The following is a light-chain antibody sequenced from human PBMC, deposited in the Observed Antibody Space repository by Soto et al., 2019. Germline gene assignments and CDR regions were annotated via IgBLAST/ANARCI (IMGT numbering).Light chain of an antibody. Sequence: EIGMTQSLATLSVSPGERATHACRASQSVNGNLAWYQQKPGQAPRLLIYGASTRATGIPARFSGSGSGTEFTLTISSLQSEDFAVYYCQQYNNWPPITFGQGTRLEIK. CDR2: GAS. J-gene: IGKJ5*01. CDR1: QSVNGN. CDR3: QQYNNWPPIT. V-gene: IGKV3-15*01.